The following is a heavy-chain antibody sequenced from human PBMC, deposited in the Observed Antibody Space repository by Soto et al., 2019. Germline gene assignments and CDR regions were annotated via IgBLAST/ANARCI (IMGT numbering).Heavy chain of an antibody. Sequence: SETLSLTCAVYGGSFSGYYWSWIRQPPGKGLEWIGEINHSGSTNYNPSLKSRVTISVDTSKNQFSLKLSSVTAADTAVYYCAGRTGVYYFDYWGQGTLVTVSS. CDR2: INHSGST. J-gene: IGHJ4*02. D-gene: IGHD2-2*01. CDR3: AGRTGVYYFDY. CDR1: GGSFSGYY. V-gene: IGHV4-34*01.